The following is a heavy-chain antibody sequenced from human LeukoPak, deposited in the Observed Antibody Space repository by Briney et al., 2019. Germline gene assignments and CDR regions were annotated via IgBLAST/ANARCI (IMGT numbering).Heavy chain of an antibody. CDR3: AGPRGGYVFDY. Sequence: GGSLRLSCAASGFTFSSYWMHWVRQAPGKGLVWVSRINSDGSSTSYADSVKGRFTISRDNAKNTLYLQMNSLRAEDTAVYYCAGPRGGYVFDYWGQGTLVTVSS. V-gene: IGHV3-74*01. J-gene: IGHJ4*02. CDR2: INSDGSST. D-gene: IGHD6-25*01. CDR1: GFTFSSYW.